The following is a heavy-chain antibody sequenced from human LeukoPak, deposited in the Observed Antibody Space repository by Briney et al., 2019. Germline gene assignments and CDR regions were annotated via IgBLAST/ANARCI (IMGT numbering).Heavy chain of an antibody. J-gene: IGHJ4*02. CDR3: ARDNGVTTIVVVIYYFDY. CDR2: INPNSGGT. CDR1: GYTFTGYY. V-gene: IGHV1-2*02. Sequence: GASVKVSCKASGYTFTGYYMHWVRQAPGQGLEWMGWINPNSGGTNYAQKFQGRVTMTRDTSISTAYMELSRLRSDDTAVYYCARDNGVTTIVVVIYYFDYWGQGTLVTVSS. D-gene: IGHD3-22*01.